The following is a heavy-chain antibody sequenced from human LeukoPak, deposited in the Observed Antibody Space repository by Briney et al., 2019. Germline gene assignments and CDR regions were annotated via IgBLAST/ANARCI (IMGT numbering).Heavy chain of an antibody. J-gene: IGHJ1*01. V-gene: IGHV4-30-4*08. D-gene: IGHD6-19*01. CDR3: ASGGGSGWTEYFQH. CDR2: IYYSGST. Sequence: SQTLSLTCTVSGGSISSGDYYWSWIRQPPGKGLEWIGYIYYSGSTYYNPSLKSRATISVDTSKNQFSLKLSSVTAADTAVYYCASGGGSGWTEYFQHWGQGTLVTVSS. CDR1: GGSISSGDYY.